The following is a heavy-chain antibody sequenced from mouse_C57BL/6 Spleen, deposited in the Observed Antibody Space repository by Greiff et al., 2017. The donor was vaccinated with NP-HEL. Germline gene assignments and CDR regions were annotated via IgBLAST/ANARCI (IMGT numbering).Heavy chain of an antibody. D-gene: IGHD1-1*01. CDR1: GFTFSDYG. J-gene: IGHJ4*01. V-gene: IGHV5-17*01. CDR3: ARAGSSYVDYAMDY. CDR2: ISSGSSTI. Sequence: EVKLVESGGGLVKPGGSLKLSCAASGFTFSDYGMHWVRQAPEKGLEWVAYISSGSSTIYYADTVKGRFTISRDNAKNTLFLQMTSLRSEDTAMYYCARAGSSYVDYAMDYWGQGTSVTVSS.